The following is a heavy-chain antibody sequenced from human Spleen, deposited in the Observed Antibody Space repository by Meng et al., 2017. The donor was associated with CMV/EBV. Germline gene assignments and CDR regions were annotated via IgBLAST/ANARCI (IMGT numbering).Heavy chain of an antibody. Sequence: KASGGTFSSYAISWVRQAPGQGLEWMGGIIPIFGTANYAQKFQGRLTITTDESTSTAYMELSSLRSEDTAVYYCARYRYLYGNYVDYWGQGTLVTVSS. CDR1: GGTFSSYA. CDR2: IIPIFGTA. CDR3: ARYRYLYGNYVDY. V-gene: IGHV1-69*05. J-gene: IGHJ4*02. D-gene: IGHD2/OR15-2a*01.